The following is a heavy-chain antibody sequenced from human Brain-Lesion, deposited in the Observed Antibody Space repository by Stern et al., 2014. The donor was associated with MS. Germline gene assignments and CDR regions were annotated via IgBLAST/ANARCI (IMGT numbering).Heavy chain of an antibody. D-gene: IGHD1-26*01. Sequence: QLVESGPGLVKPSETLSLTCTVSGGSISSSTYYWAWIRQPPGKGLEWIGNIYYSGFTYYNPSLKSRVTISVDMSKNQFSLKLSSVTAADTAIYYCARHDSVPRPSQLYSARDRGPGYLDYWGQGTLVTVSS. J-gene: IGHJ4*02. V-gene: IGHV4-39*01. CDR3: ARHDSVPRPSQLYSARDRGPGYLDY. CDR1: GGSISSSTYY. CDR2: IYYSGFT.